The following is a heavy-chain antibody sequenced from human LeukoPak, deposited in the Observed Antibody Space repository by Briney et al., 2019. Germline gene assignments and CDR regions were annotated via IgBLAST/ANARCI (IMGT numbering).Heavy chain of an antibody. Sequence: SETLSLTCTVSGGSISSSSYYWGWIRQPPGKGLEWIGSIYYSGSTYYNPSLKSRVTISVDTSKNQFSLKLSSVTAADTAVYYCARHALVRDYSNKNNWFDPWGQGTLVTVSS. D-gene: IGHD4-11*01. CDR3: ARHALVRDYSNKNNWFDP. J-gene: IGHJ5*02. V-gene: IGHV4-39*01. CDR2: IYYSGST. CDR1: GGSISSSSYY.